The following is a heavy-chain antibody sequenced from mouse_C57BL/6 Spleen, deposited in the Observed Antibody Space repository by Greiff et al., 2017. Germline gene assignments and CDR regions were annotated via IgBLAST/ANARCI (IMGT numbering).Heavy chain of an antibody. CDR1: GYTFTNYW. V-gene: IGHV1-63*01. Sequence: QVQLQQSGAELVRPGTSVKMSCKASGYTFTNYWIGWAKQRPGHGLEWIGDIYPGGGYTNNNEKFKGKATLTADKSSSTAYMQFSRLASEDSSIYYSALYDSAWLAYWGQGTLVTVSA. CDR2: IYPGGGYT. J-gene: IGHJ3*01. CDR3: ALYDSAWLAY. D-gene: IGHD2-4*01.